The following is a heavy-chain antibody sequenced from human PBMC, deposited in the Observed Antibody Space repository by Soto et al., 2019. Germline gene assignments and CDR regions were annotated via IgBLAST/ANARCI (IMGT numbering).Heavy chain of an antibody. CDR2: ISYDGSNK. CDR1: GFTFSSCG. J-gene: IGHJ6*02. V-gene: IGHV3-30*18. Sequence: GSLRLSCAASGFTFSSCGMHWVRQAPGKGLEWVAVISYDGSNKYYADSVKGRFTISRDNSKNTLYLQMNSLRAEDTAVYYCAKDLTTVTTWAYYYYGMDVWGQGTTVTVSS. CDR3: AKDLTTVTTWAYYYYGMDV. D-gene: IGHD1-7*01.